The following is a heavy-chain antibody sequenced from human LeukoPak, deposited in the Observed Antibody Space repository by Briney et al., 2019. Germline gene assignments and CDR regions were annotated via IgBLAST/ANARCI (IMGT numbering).Heavy chain of an antibody. CDR3: ADRGGSGSYYDY. CDR2: ITPIFGEA. D-gene: IGHD3-10*01. CDR1: GGTFSSYP. Sequence: SVKVSCKVSGGTFSSYPISWVRQAPGQGLEWMGEITPIFGEAQNAEKFQGRVTITADKSTSTAYMELSSLRSEDTAVYYCADRGGSGSYYDYWGQGTLVTVSS. V-gene: IGHV1-69*06. J-gene: IGHJ4*02.